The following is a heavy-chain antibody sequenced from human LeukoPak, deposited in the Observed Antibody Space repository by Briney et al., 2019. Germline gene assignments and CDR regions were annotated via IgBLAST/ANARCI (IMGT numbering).Heavy chain of an antibody. J-gene: IGHJ4*02. Sequence: PGGSLRLSCAASGFTFSSYWMSWVRQAPGKGLEWVANIKQDGSEKYYVDSVKGRFTISRDNAKNSLYLQMNSLRAEDTAVYYCARDSMIVVAELDYWGQGTLVTVSS. D-gene: IGHD3-22*01. CDR2: IKQDGSEK. V-gene: IGHV3-7*01. CDR3: ARDSMIVVAELDY. CDR1: GFTFSSYW.